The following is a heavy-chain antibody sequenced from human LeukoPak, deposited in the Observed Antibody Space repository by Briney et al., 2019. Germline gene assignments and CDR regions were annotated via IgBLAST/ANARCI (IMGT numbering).Heavy chain of an antibody. CDR1: GFTFSNNA. CDR3: AKGSSWYLDY. Sequence: GGSLRLSCAASGFTFSNNAMSWVRQAPGKGLEWVSAISGSGGSTYYADSVKGRFSISRDNSKNTLYLQMNSLRAEDTAVYYCAKGSSWYLDYWGQGTLVTVSS. D-gene: IGHD6-13*01. CDR2: ISGSGGST. J-gene: IGHJ4*02. V-gene: IGHV3-23*01.